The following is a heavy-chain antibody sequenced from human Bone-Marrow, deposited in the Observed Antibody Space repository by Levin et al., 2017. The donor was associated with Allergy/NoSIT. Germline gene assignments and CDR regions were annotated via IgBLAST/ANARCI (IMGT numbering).Heavy chain of an antibody. Sequence: PSETLSLTCAVYGGSFSLYYWHWIRQPPGKGLEWIGEINHSGSTNYNPSLKSRVTISVDMSKNQFSLKMTSVTAADTAVYYCALTLVSPVITSHWGQGTLVTVSS. V-gene: IGHV4-34*01. J-gene: IGHJ4*02. CDR2: INHSGST. CDR1: GGSFSLYY. CDR3: ALTLVSPVITSH. D-gene: IGHD2-21*01.